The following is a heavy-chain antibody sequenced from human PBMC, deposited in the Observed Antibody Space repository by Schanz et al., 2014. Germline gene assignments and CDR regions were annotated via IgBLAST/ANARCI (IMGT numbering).Heavy chain of an antibody. CDR3: ARDRDQWDGNYLDY. Sequence: QVQLVQSGGEVKTPGASVKVSCKASGYTFTRSGISWVRQAPGQGLEWMGWIGGSDGNTNFAQKFQGRVTMTPDKSTSTVYMELRSLTSDDSAVYYCARDRDQWDGNYLDYWGQGTLVTVSS. J-gene: IGHJ4*02. D-gene: IGHD1-26*01. CDR1: GYTFTRSG. V-gene: IGHV1-18*01. CDR2: IGGSDGNT.